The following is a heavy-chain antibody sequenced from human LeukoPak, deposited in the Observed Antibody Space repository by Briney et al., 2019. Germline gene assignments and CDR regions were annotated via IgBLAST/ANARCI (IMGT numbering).Heavy chain of an antibody. D-gene: IGHD2-15*01. CDR2: ISWNSGSI. CDR3: AKDLVVAAISDAFDI. V-gene: IGHV3-9*01. CDR1: GFTFDDYA. J-gene: IGHJ3*02. Sequence: PGGSLRLSCAASGFTFDDYAMHWVRQAPGKGLEWVSGISWNSGSIGYADSVKGRFTISRDNAKNSLYLQMSSLRAEDTALYYCAKDLVVAAISDAFDIWGQGTMVTVSS.